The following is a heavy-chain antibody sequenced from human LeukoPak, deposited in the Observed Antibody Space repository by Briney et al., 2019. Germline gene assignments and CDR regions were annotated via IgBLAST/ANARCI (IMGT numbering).Heavy chain of an antibody. D-gene: IGHD3-16*02. V-gene: IGHV5-51*01. J-gene: IGHJ4*02. CDR1: GYSFSSYW. Sequence: GESLKISCKGSGYSFSSYWIGWVRQMLGKGLEWMGIIYPGDSDTRYSPSFQGQVTISADKSISTAYLQWSSLKASDTAMYYCARGGYYDYVWGSYRYTPFDYWGQGTLVTVSS. CDR2: IYPGDSDT. CDR3: ARGGYYDYVWGSYRYTPFDY.